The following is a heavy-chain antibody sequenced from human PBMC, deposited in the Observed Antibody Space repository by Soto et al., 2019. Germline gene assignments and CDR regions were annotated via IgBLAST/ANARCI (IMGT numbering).Heavy chain of an antibody. D-gene: IGHD4-4*01. CDR3: AKGDSTDCFNGRCSFFYYHDMDV. Sequence: ASVKVSCKASGYSFTDYHIHWVRQAPGQGLEWLGRINPKSGGTSTAQKFQGWVTMTTDTSISTASMELTRLTSDDTAIYYCAKGDSTDCFNGRCSFFYYHDMDVWGQGTTVTVSS. CDR2: INPKSGGT. J-gene: IGHJ6*02. V-gene: IGHV1-2*04. CDR1: GYSFTDYH.